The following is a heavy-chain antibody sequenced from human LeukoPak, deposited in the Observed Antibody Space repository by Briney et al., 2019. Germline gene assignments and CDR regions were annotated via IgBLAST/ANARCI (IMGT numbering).Heavy chain of an antibody. J-gene: IGHJ4*02. CDR2: IRSDGSNK. D-gene: IGHD6-19*01. CDR3: AKDRGWAY. CDR1: GFTFSSYG. Sequence: GGSLRLSCAASGFTFSSYGMHWVRQAPGKGLEWVAFIRSDGSNKYYAESVKGRFTISRDNSKNMLYLQMNSLRAEDMAVYYCAKDRGWAYWGQGTLVTVSS. V-gene: IGHV3-30*02.